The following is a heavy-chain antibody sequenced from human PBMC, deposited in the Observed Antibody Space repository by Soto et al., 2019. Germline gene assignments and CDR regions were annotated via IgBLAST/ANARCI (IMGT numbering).Heavy chain of an antibody. CDR3: ARDRRGYGDFDLYGYFDY. D-gene: IGHD4-17*01. Sequence: GGSLRLSCAASGFTFSNYDMHWVRQAPGKGLEWVAVIRYDGSNKNYADSVKGRFTISRDNSKNTLYLQMNSLRAEDTAVYYCARDRRGYGDFDLYGYFDYWGQGTPVTVSS. J-gene: IGHJ4*02. CDR2: IRYDGSNK. V-gene: IGHV3-33*01. CDR1: GFTFSNYD.